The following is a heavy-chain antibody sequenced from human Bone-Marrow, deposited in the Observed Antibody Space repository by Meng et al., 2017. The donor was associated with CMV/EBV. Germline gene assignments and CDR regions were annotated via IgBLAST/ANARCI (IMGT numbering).Heavy chain of an antibody. CDR3: ARSFSSHNNLGTVTLAETQRAFDY. V-gene: IGHV2-70D*14. J-gene: IGHJ4*02. Sequence: SGPTLVKPTQTLTLTCTFSGFSLSTSGMRVSWIRQPPGKALEWLARIDWDDDKFYSTSLKTRLTISKDTSKNQVVLTMTNMDPVDTATYYCARSFSSHNNLGTVTLAETQRAFDYWGQGTLVTVSS. CDR2: IDWDDDK. D-gene: IGHD4-11*01. CDR1: GFSLSTSGMR.